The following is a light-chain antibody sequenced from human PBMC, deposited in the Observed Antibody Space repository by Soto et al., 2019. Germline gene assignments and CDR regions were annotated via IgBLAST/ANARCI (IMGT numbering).Light chain of an antibody. J-gene: IGKJ1*01. CDR2: DAS. CDR3: QQRINWPRT. CDR1: QSVSSY. Sequence: EIVLTQSPATLSLSPGERSTLSCRASQSVSSYLAWYQQKVGQAPRLLIYDASNRATGIPARFSGSGSGTDFTLTISSLEPEDFAVYYCQQRINWPRTFGQGTTVDIK. V-gene: IGKV3-11*01.